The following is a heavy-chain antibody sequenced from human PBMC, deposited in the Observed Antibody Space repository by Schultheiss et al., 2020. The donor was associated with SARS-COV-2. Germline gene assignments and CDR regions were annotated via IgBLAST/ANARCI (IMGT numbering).Heavy chain of an antibody. V-gene: IGHV5-51*01. CDR2: IYPDNSET. J-gene: IGHJ5*02. CDR3: ARRVAAAYDWFDP. Sequence: GESLKISCKGSGYSFTSYWIGWVRQMPGKGLEWMGIIYPDNSETTYSPSFQGQVTISADKSISTAYLQWSSLKASDTAMYYCARRVAAAYDWFDPWGQGTLVTVSS. D-gene: IGHD6-13*01. CDR1: GYSFTSYW.